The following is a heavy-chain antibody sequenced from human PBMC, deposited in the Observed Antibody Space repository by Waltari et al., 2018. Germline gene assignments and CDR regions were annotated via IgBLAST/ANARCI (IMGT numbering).Heavy chain of an antibody. CDR3: ARDRGDGFIYFDI. Sequence: QVQLQESGPGLVKPSETLSLTCTVSGGSITNYYWSWIRQPPGKGLEWIGFIYYRGTTNYNPSLKSRLTISVDTSKNHFSLRLTSVTAADSAVYYCARDRGDGFIYFDIWGQGTLVTVSS. D-gene: IGHD5-12*01. CDR1: GGSITNYY. J-gene: IGHJ4*02. V-gene: IGHV4-59*01. CDR2: IYYRGTT.